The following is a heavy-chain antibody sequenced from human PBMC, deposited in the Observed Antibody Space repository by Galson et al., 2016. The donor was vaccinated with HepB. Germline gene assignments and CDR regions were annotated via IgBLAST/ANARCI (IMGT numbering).Heavy chain of an antibody. J-gene: IGHJ4*02. CDR1: GGTFNSYG. Sequence: SVKVSCKASGGTFNSYGISWVRQAPGQGLEWMGGIIPNLGTAKYAQKFQGRVTITADTSASTVYMELSSLRSEDTAVFYCARSEEPVKGYCCSSSCYFFDFWGQGTLVTVSS. V-gene: IGHV1-69*06. CDR2: IIPNLGTA. D-gene: IGHD2-2*01. CDR3: ARSEEPVKGYCCSSSCYFFDF.